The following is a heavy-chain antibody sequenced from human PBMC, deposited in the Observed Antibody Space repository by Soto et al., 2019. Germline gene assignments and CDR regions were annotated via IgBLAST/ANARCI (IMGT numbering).Heavy chain of an antibody. CDR2: ISGSGGST. V-gene: IGHV3-23*01. J-gene: IGHJ6*02. D-gene: IGHD3-22*01. CDR1: GFTFSSYA. Sequence: EVQLLESGGGLVQPGGSLRLSCAASGFTFSSYAMSWVRQAPGKGLEWVSAISGSGGSTYYADSVKGRFTISRDNSKNTMYLQMNSLRAEDTAVYYCAKDQETMIVVVITLQNGMDVWGQGTTVTVSS. CDR3: AKDQETMIVVVITLQNGMDV.